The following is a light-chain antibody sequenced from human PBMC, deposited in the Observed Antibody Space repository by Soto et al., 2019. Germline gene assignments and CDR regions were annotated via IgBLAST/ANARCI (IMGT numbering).Light chain of an antibody. CDR1: QSVGTY. CDR3: QQRGDWPWT. Sequence: EIVLTQSPATLSLSPGERAALSCRASQSVGTYFAWYQHKPGQAPRLLIYDASKRAPAIPVRFSASGSGTDFPLTISSLEPEDFAIYFCQQRGDWPWTFGQGTKVEIK. J-gene: IGKJ1*01. V-gene: IGKV3-11*01. CDR2: DAS.